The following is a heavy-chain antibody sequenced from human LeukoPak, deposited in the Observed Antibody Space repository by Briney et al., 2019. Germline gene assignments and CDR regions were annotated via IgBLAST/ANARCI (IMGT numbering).Heavy chain of an antibody. J-gene: IGHJ4*02. V-gene: IGHV3-9*01. CDR2: ISWNSGSI. CDR1: KFAFSSYA. D-gene: IGHD5-12*01. Sequence: GGSLRLSCAASKFAFSSYAMHWVRQAPGKGLEWVSGISWNSGSIGYADSVKGRFTISRDNAKNSLYLQMNSLRAEDTALYYCAKMAGYSDYYFDYWGQGTLVTVSS. CDR3: AKMAGYSDYYFDY.